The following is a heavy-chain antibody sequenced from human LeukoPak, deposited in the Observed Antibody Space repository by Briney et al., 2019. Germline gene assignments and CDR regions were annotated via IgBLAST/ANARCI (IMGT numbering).Heavy chain of an antibody. J-gene: IGHJ4*02. V-gene: IGHV3-30-3*01. CDR3: ARDGHGVPLDY. CDR2: ISYDGTEK. D-gene: IGHD4-17*01. CDR1: GLSFNSYA. Sequence: PGGSLRLSCAASGLSFNSYAMHWVRQAPGKGLEWVAVISYDGTEKYYGDFVKGRFTISRDNSKNTLYLQMNSLRAEDTALYYCARDGHGVPLDYWGQGTLVTVSP.